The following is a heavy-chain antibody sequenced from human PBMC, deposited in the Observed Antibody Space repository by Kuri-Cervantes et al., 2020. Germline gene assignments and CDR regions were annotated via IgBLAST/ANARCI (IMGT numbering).Heavy chain of an antibody. Sequence: SETLSLTCTVSGGSISGYYWSWIRQPAGKGLEWVGRIYTSGSTNYNPSLNSRVTISVDKPKNQFSLKLSSVTAADTAVYYCAREAVSISGFGSRHYYYMDVWGKGTTVTVSS. CDR2: IYTSGST. V-gene: IGHV4-4*07. CDR1: GGSISGYY. J-gene: IGHJ6*03. CDR3: AREAVSISGFGSRHYYYMDV. D-gene: IGHD2/OR15-2a*01.